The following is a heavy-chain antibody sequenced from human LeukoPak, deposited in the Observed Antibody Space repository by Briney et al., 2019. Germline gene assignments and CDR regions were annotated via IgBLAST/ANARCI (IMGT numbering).Heavy chain of an antibody. J-gene: IGHJ4*02. CDR3: AREKIAAAGIFYY. Sequence: ASVKVSCKASGGTFSSYAISWVRQAPGQGLEWMGGIIPIFGTANYAQKFQGRVTITADKSTSTAYMELSSLRSEDTAVYYCAREKIAAAGIFYYWGQGTLVTVSS. CDR2: IIPIFGTA. V-gene: IGHV1-69*06. CDR1: GGTFSSYA. D-gene: IGHD6-13*01.